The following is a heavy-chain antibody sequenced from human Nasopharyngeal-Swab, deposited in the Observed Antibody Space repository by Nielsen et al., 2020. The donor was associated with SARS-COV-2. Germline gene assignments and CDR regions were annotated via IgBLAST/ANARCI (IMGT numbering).Heavy chain of an antibody. V-gene: IGHV1-2*06. J-gene: IGHJ5*02. CDR2: INPNSGGT. CDR3: AREPRYSYGLFDP. Sequence: ASVKVSCKASGYTFTGYYMHWVRQAPGKGLEWMGRINPNSGGTNYAQKFQGRVTMTRDTSISTAYMELRRLRSDDTAVYYCAREPRYSYGLFDPWGQGTLVTVSS. CDR1: GYTFTGYY. D-gene: IGHD5-18*01.